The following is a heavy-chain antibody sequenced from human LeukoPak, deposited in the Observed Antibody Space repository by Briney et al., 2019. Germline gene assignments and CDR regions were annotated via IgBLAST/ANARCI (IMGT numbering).Heavy chain of an antibody. CDR2: INWNGGSI. CDR3: TRVGIYGDYGRYFDY. Sequence: GGSLRLSCGASGFTFDNYGMSWVRLAPGKGLEWVSGINWNGGSIGYAHSVKGRFTISRDNAKNSLYLQMNSLRAEDTALYYCTRVGIYGDYGRYFDYWGQGTLVTVSS. J-gene: IGHJ4*02. V-gene: IGHV3-20*04. CDR1: GFTFDNYG. D-gene: IGHD4-17*01.